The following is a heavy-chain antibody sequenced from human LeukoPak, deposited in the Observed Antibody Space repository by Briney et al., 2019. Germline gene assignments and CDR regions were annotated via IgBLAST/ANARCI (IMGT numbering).Heavy chain of an antibody. Sequence: PGGSLRLSCAASGFTLSSYSMNWVRQAPGKGLEWVSSISSSSSYIYYADSVKGRFTISRDNAKNSLYLQMNSLRAEDTAVYYCARDPRQYCSGGSCYSFPFHWGQGTLVTVSS. CDR1: GFTLSSYS. CDR2: ISSSSSYI. D-gene: IGHD2-15*01. V-gene: IGHV3-21*01. J-gene: IGHJ4*02. CDR3: ARDPRQYCSGGSCYSFPFH.